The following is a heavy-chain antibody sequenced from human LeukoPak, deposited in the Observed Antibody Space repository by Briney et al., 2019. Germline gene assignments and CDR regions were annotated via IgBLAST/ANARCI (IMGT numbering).Heavy chain of an antibody. CDR2: IIPIFGTA. Sequence: ASVNVSCKASGGTYSSYAISWVRQAPGQGLEWMGGIIPIFGTANYAQKFQGRITITADESTSTAYMELSSLRSEDTAVYYCASRSSAEVDYWGQGTLVTVSS. V-gene: IGHV1-69*13. J-gene: IGHJ4*02. D-gene: IGHD6-13*01. CDR3: ASRSSAEVDY. CDR1: GGTYSSYA.